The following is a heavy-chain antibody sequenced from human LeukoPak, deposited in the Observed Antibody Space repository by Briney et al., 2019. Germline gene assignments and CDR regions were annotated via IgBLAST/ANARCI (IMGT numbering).Heavy chain of an antibody. CDR1: GFTFSSYA. J-gene: IGHJ4*02. CDR2: ISGSDGST. D-gene: IGHD2-15*01. CDR3: AKGRGYCTGGSCYSDY. Sequence: GGSLRLSCAASGFTFSSYAMSWVRQAPGKGLEWVPTISGSDGSTYYADSVKGRFTISRDNSKNTLYLQMNSLRVEDTAIYYCAKGRGYCTGGSCYSDYWGQGTLVTVSS. V-gene: IGHV3-23*01.